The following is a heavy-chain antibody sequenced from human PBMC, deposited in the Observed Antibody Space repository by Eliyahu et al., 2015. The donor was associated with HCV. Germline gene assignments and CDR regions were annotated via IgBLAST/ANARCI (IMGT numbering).Heavy chain of an antibody. D-gene: IGHD3-16*01. CDR1: GYTFSSYD. Sequence: QVQLVQSGAEVKKPGASVKVSCXASGYTFSSYDINWVRQATGQGLEWMGWMNPNSGNTGYAQEFQGRVTMTRNTSISTSYMELSSLRSEDTAVYYCARGRGRWGMRAFDIWGQGTMVTVSS. J-gene: IGHJ3*02. CDR3: ARGRGRWGMRAFDI. CDR2: MNPNSGNT. V-gene: IGHV1-8*01.